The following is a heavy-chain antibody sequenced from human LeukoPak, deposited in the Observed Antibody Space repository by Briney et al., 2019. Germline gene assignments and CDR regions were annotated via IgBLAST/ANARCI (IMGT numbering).Heavy chain of an antibody. CDR2: INSDGSST. Sequence: PGGSLRLSCAASGFTFSSYWRHWVRQAPGKGLVWVSRINSDGSSTSYADSVKGRFTISRDNAKNTLYLQMNSLRAEDTAVYYCLFFQAVDGLRDFDWLSEDFDYWGQGTLVTVSS. V-gene: IGHV3-74*01. J-gene: IGHJ4*02. CDR3: LFFQAVDGLRDFDWLSEDFDY. CDR1: GFTFSSYW. D-gene: IGHD3-9*01.